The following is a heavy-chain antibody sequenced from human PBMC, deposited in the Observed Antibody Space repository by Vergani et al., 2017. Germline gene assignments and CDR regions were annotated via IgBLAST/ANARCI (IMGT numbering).Heavy chain of an antibody. J-gene: IGHJ3*01. D-gene: IGHD2-2*01. CDR1: GFTLSDHV. Sequence: EVQLVESGGGLVQPGGSLRLSCAASGFTLSDHVMDWVRQGPGKGLEWVGRSRNKARIYTTEYSASVKGRFTISRDDSRNSLYLQMNSLKTEDTAVYYCAREYSSTSGRAFDFWGQGTKVTVSS. CDR2: SRNKARIYTT. V-gene: IGHV3-72*01. CDR3: AREYSSTSGRAFDF.